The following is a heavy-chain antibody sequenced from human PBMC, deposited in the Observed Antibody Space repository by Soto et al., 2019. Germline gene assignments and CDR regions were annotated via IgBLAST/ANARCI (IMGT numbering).Heavy chain of an antibody. CDR1: GFMFSAYW. D-gene: IGHD5-18*01. Sequence: EVQLVESGGGLVQPGGSLRLSCAASGFMFSAYWMSWVRQAPGKGLEWVANIHGDGGKIYYVDSVKGRFTISRDNAKRSLYLQMISLRAEDTAAYYCARDFYGGYTYGPGDYWGQGALVAVSS. CDR3: ARDFYGGYTYGPGDY. V-gene: IGHV3-7*01. CDR2: IHGDGGKI. J-gene: IGHJ4*02.